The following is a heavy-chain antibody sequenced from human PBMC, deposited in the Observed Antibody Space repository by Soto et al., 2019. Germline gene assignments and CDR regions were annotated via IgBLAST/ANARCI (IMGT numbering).Heavy chain of an antibody. CDR3: ARSVQASPPNWYFDL. V-gene: IGHV3-64*01. Sequence: EVQLVESGGGLVQPGGSLRLSCAASEFTFSTYALHWVRQAPGKGLEYVSAISSNGRSTYYASSVKGRFTISRDNSKNTLYLQMRSLSAEDVAVYYCARSVQASPPNWYFDLWGRGTLVTVSS. CDR2: ISSNGRST. CDR1: EFTFSTYA. D-gene: IGHD3-10*01. J-gene: IGHJ2*01.